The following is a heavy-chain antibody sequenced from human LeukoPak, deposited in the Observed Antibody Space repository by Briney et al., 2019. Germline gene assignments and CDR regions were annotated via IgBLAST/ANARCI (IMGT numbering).Heavy chain of an antibody. J-gene: IGHJ4*02. CDR1: GFTFSSYG. Sequence: GGPLRLSCAASGFTFSSYGMHWVRQAPGKGLEWVAFIRYDGSNKYYADSVKGRFTISRDNSKNTLYLQMNSLRAEDTAVYYCAKDSSDFWSGYYTDYWGQGTLVTVSS. V-gene: IGHV3-30*02. D-gene: IGHD3-3*01. CDR3: AKDSSDFWSGYYTDY. CDR2: IRYDGSNK.